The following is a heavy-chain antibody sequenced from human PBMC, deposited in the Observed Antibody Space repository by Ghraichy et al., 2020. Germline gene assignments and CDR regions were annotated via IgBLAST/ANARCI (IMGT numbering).Heavy chain of an antibody. CDR1: GGSISSSSYY. Sequence: SETLSLTCTVSGGSISSSSYYWGWIRQPPGKGLEWIGSIYYSGSTYYNPSLKSRVTISVDTSKNQFSLKLSSVTAADTAVYYCAVHTTNRKFDYWGQGTLVTVSS. J-gene: IGHJ4*02. D-gene: IGHD1-14*01. CDR2: IYYSGST. V-gene: IGHV4-39*01. CDR3: AVHTTNRKFDY.